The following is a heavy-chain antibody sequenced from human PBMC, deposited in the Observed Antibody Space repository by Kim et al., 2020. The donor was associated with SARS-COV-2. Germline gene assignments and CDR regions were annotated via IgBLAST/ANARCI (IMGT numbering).Heavy chain of an antibody. CDR3: ASPLAYLERRQDYWYFDL. D-gene: IGHD1-1*01. CDR1: GGSISSSSYY. CDR2: IYYSGST. Sequence: SETLSLTCTVSGGSISSSSYYWGWIRQPPGKGLEWIGSIYYSGSTYYNPSLKSRVTISVDTSKNQFSLKLSSVTAADTAVYYCASPLAYLERRQDYWYFDLWARGTLVTVSS. J-gene: IGHJ2*01. V-gene: IGHV4-39*01.